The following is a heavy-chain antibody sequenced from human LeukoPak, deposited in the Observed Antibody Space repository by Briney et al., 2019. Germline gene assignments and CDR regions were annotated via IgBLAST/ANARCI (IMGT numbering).Heavy chain of an antibody. CDR2: NNGDGSTT. J-gene: IGHJ5*02. Sequence: GGSLRLSCVASGFSLSGYWMYWIRQAPGKGLMYISRNNGDGSTTNYADVVRGRFTMSRDNVKNTLYLQMNSLRVEDTAVYYCARDPRNVGLAPWGQGTLVTVSS. D-gene: IGHD2-15*01. V-gene: IGHV3-74*01. CDR3: ARDPRNVGLAP. CDR1: GFSLSGYW.